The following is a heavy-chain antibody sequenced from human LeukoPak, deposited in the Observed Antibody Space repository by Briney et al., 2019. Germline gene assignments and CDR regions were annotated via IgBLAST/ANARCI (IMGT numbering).Heavy chain of an antibody. CDR3: ERDPTAYYDSSGYYLNIIDY. CDR1: GFTFSSYG. D-gene: IGHD3-22*01. CDR2: IWYDGSKK. V-gene: IGHV3-33*01. J-gene: IGHJ4*02. Sequence: GGSLRLSCAASGFTFSSYGMHWVRQAPGKGLYWVAVIWYDGSKKYYADSLKGRFTISRDNVKNTLYLQMNSLRVEDTAVYYCERDPTAYYDSSGYYLNIIDYWGQGTRVTVSS.